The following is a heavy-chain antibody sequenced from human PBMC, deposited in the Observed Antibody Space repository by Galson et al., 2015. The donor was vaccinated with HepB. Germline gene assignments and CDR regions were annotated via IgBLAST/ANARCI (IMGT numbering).Heavy chain of an antibody. D-gene: IGHD3-3*01. CDR1: GFTFSSYW. Sequence: SLRLSCAASGFTFSSYWRSWVRQAPGKGLEWVANIKQDGSEKYYVDSVKGRFTISRDNAKNSLYLQMNSLRAEDTAVYYCARDYPSIFGVGMRPPAGYYYGMDVWGQGTTVTVSS. J-gene: IGHJ6*02. V-gene: IGHV3-7*03. CDR2: IKQDGSEK. CDR3: ARDYPSIFGVGMRPPAGYYYGMDV.